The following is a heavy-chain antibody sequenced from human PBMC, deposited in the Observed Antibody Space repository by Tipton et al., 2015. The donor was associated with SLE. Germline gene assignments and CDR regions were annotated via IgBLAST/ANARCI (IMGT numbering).Heavy chain of an antibody. CDR2: INHSGST. CDR1: GGSFSGYY. CDR3: ARLSRRHFDWSNGYDAFDI. V-gene: IGHV4-34*01. Sequence: TLSLTCAVYGGSFSGYYWSWIRQPPGKGLEWIGEINHSGSTNYNPSLKSRVTISVDTSKNQFSLKLSSVTAADTAVYYCARLSRRHFDWSNGYDAFDIWGQGTMVTVSS. D-gene: IGHD3-9*01. J-gene: IGHJ3*02.